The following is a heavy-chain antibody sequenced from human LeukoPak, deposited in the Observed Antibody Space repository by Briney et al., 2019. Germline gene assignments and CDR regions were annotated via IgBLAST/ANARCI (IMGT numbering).Heavy chain of an antibody. D-gene: IGHD3-10*01. CDR3: AKDSAFYYIDV. J-gene: IGHJ6*03. CDR1: GFTFSSYA. V-gene: IGHV3-30*04. CDR2: ISYDGSNK. Sequence: GGSLRLSCAASGFTFSSYAMHWVRQAPGKGLEWVAVISYDGSNKYYADSVKGRFTISRDNSKNTLYLQMNSLKGDDAAVYYCAKDSAFYYIDVWGKGTTVIISS.